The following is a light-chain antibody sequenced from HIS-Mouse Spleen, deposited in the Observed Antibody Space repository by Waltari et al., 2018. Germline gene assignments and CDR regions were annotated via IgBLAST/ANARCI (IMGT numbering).Light chain of an antibody. V-gene: IGKV3-20*01. J-gene: IGKJ4*01. CDR3: QQYGSSPLT. Sequence: EIVLTQSPGTLSLPPGERATLSCRASQSVSSSYLAWYQQKPGQAPRLLIYGASSSATGIPDRFSGSGSGTDFTLTISRLEPEDFAVYYCQQYGSSPLTFGGGTKVEIK. CDR2: GAS. CDR1: QSVSSSY.